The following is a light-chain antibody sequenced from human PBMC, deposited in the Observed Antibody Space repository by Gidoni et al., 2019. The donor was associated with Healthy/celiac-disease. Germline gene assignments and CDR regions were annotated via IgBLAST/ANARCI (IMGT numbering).Light chain of an antibody. V-gene: IGKV1-39*01. Sequence: STLAAYVEDRVTSTCRGRKSISSYLNWYKQKPGKAPKLLMYAASSLQSGVPARFSGSGSGTDFTLTISSRQPEDFATYYCQQSYSTRWTFGQXTKVEIK. CDR2: AAS. CDR1: KSISSY. CDR3: QQSYSTRWT. J-gene: IGKJ1*01.